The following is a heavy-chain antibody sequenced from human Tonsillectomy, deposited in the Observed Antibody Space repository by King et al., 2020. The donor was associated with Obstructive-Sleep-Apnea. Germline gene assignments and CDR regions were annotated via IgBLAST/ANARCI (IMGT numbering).Heavy chain of an antibody. CDR3: ARELTWTKDY. CDR1: GFTFSSYA. Sequence: VQLVESGGGVVQPGRSLRLSCAASGFTFSSYAMHWVRQAPGKGLEWVAVISYDGSNKYYADSVKGRFTISRDNSKNTLYLQMNSLRAEDTAVYYCARELTWTKDYWGQGTLVTVSS. CDR2: ISYDGSNK. V-gene: IGHV3-30*04. D-gene: IGHD3/OR15-3a*01. J-gene: IGHJ4*02.